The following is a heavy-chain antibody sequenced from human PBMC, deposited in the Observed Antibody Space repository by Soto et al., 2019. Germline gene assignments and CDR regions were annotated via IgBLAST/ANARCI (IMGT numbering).Heavy chain of an antibody. CDR3: ARGGGPYVWFNEF. J-gene: IGHJ4*02. D-gene: IGHD3-16*01. Sequence: ASVKVSCKDSGGLFSSFAISWVRQAPGQGLGWMGGIIPVFGTTNYAQKFQGRVTITADESTNTAYMELSSLTSDDTAMYYCARGGGPYVWFNEFWGQGTQVTVSS. CDR1: GGLFSSFA. CDR2: IIPVFGTT. V-gene: IGHV1-69*13.